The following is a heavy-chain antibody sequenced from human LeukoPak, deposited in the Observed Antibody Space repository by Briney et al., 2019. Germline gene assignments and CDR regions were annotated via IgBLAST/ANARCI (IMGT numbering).Heavy chain of an antibody. CDR3: ARGGSGRTQDDAFDI. Sequence: GGSLRLSCAASGFTFSSYKMIWVRQAPGKGLEWVSYITTSGTTTYYADSLKGRFTISRDNAKNSLHLQMNSLRAEDTAVYYCARGGSGRTQDDAFDIWGQGTMVTVSS. CDR1: GFTFSSYK. D-gene: IGHD3-10*01. CDR2: ITTSGTTT. J-gene: IGHJ3*02. V-gene: IGHV3-48*03.